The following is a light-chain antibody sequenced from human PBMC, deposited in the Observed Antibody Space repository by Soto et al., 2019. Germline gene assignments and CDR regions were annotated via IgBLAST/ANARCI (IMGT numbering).Light chain of an antibody. CDR1: SSDVGSYNL. CDR3: SSYTSSSTLPGV. V-gene: IGLV2-14*02. CDR2: EVS. Sequence: QSVLTQPASVSGSPGQSITISCTGTSSDVGSYNLVSWYQQHPGKAPKLMIYEVSKRPSGVSNRFSGSKSGNTASLTISGLQAEDEADYYCSSYTSSSTLPGVFGTGTKVTVL. J-gene: IGLJ1*01.